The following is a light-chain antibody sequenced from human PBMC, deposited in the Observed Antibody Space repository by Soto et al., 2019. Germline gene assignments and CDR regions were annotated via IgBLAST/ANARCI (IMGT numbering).Light chain of an antibody. CDR3: LSFTSSFTCI. CDR1: SSDVGGYNY. CDR2: EVT. Sequence: QSVLAQPASVSGSPGQSITISCTGTSSDVGGYNYVSWYQHHPGKAPKLMIYEVTNRPSGVSIRFSGSKSGTTASLTISGLQAEDEADYYCLSFTSSFTCIFGTGTKVTVL. J-gene: IGLJ1*01. V-gene: IGLV2-14*01.